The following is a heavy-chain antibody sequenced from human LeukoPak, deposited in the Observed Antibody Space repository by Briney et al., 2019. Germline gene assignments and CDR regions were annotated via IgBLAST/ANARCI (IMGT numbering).Heavy chain of an antibody. CDR2: ISYDGSNK. V-gene: IGHV3-30*18. D-gene: IGHD4-17*01. Sequence: GRSLSLSCAASGFTFSSYGMHWVRQAPGKGLEWVAVISYDGSNKYYADSVKGRFTISRDNSKNTLYLQMNSLRAEDTAVYYCAKDHGPPDYWGQGTLVTVSS. CDR1: GFTFSSYG. J-gene: IGHJ4*02. CDR3: AKDHGPPDY.